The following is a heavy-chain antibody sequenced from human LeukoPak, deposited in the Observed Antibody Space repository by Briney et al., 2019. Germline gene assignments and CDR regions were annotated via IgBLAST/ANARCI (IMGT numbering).Heavy chain of an antibody. V-gene: IGHV3-49*04. J-gene: IGHJ4*02. CDR2: VRSKAYGGTT. CDR1: GFTFGDYA. CDR3: TRADY. Sequence: PGGSLRLSCTASGFTFGDYAMSWVRQAPGKGLEWVGFVRSKAYGGTTEYAAFVKGRFTISRDDSKTIAYLQMNSLKTEDTAVYYCTRADYWGQGTRVTVSS.